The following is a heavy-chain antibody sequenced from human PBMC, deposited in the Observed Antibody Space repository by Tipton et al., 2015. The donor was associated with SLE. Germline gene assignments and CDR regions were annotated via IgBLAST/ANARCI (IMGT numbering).Heavy chain of an antibody. CDR3: AGSGEHYFDY. J-gene: IGHJ4*02. CDR2: IYYSGST. V-gene: IGHV4-39*07. D-gene: IGHD3-3*01. Sequence: TLSLTCTVSGGSISTSNYYWGWIRRPPGKGLEWIGTIYYSGSTYYNPSLKSRVTISVDTSKNQFSLRLSSVTAADTAVYYCAGSGEHYFDYWGQGTLVTVSS. CDR1: GGSISTSNYY.